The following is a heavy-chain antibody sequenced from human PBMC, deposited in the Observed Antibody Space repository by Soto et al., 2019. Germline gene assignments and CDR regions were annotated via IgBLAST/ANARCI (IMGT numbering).Heavy chain of an antibody. Sequence: ETLSVTCAVYGGSFSGYYRSWIREPPGKGLEWIGEINHSGSTNYNPSLKSRVTISVDTSKNQFSLKLSSVTAADTAVYYCARGPRYCSGGSCYLGPRHYDYSFQALLATGS. J-gene: IGHJ4*02. D-gene: IGHD2-15*01. CDR2: INHSGST. CDR3: ARGPRYCSGGSCYLGPRHYDY. V-gene: IGHV4-34*01. CDR1: GGSFSGYY.